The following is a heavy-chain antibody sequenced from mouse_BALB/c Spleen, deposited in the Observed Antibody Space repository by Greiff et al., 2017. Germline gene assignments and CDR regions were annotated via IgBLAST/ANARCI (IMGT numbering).Heavy chain of an antibody. CDR2: INSNGGST. D-gene: IGHD3-3*01. Sequence: EVKLMESGGGLVKLGGSLKLSCAASGFTFSSYYMSWVRQTPEKRLELVAAINSNGGSTYYPDTVKGRFTISRDNAKNTLYLQMSSLKSEDTALYYCARHYGLGYFDYWGQGTTLTVSS. J-gene: IGHJ2*01. V-gene: IGHV5-6-2*01. CDR1: GFTFSSYY. CDR3: ARHYGLGYFDY.